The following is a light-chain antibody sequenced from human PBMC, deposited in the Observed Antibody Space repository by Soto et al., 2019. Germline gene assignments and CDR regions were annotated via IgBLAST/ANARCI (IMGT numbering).Light chain of an antibody. J-gene: IGKJ1*01. CDR2: KAS. CDR1: QTISSW. V-gene: IGKV1-5*03. CDR3: QHYNSYPEA. Sequence: DIQMTQSPSTLSESVGDRVTITCGASQTISSWLAWYQQKPGQAPKLLIYKASTLKSGVPSRFRGSGSGTEFTLTISSLQTDDFATYYCQHYNSYPEAFGHGTKVDI.